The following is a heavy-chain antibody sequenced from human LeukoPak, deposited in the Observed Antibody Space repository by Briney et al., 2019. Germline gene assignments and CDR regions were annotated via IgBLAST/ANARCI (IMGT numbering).Heavy chain of an antibody. J-gene: IGHJ4*02. CDR2: INAGNGNT. CDR1: GFTFSSYA. D-gene: IGHD3-22*01. CDR3: ARDTGVNRWLLRKTFDY. Sequence: PGGSLRLSCAASGFTFSSYAMHWVRQAPGQRLEWMGWINAGNGNTKYSQKFQGRVTITRDTSASTAYMELSSLRSEDTAVYYCARDTGVNRWLLRKTFDYWGQGTLVTVSS. V-gene: IGHV1-3*01.